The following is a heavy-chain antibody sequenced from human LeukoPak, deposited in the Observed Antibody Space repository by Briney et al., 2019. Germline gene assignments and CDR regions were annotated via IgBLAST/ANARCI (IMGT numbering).Heavy chain of an antibody. CDR3: ARVSSEWLVPDY. V-gene: IGHV4-61*02. CDR2: VYTSGST. J-gene: IGHJ4*02. D-gene: IGHD6-19*01. CDR1: GGSISSGSYY. Sequence: SQTLSLTCTVSGGSISSGSYYWSWIRQPAGKGLEWIGRVYTSGSTNYNPSLKSRVTISVDTSKNKFSLKLSSVTAADTAVYYCARVSSEWLVPDYWGQGTLVTVSS.